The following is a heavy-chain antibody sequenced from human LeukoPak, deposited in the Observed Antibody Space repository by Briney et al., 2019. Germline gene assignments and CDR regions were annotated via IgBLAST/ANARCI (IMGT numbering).Heavy chain of an antibody. CDR2: MIPNSGNT. CDR1: GYTFTSYD. D-gene: IGHD3-10*01. Sequence: ASVKVSCKASGYTFTSYDINWVRQATGQGLEWMGCMIPNSGNTGYAQKFQGRVTLTRNTSISTAYMELSSLRSEDTAVYYCARDGIPWFGEYGMDVWGQGTTVTVSS. CDR3: ARDGIPWFGEYGMDV. J-gene: IGHJ6*02. V-gene: IGHV1-8*01.